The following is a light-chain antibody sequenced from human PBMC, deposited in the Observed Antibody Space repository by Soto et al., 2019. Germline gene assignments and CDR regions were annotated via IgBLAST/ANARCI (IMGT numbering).Light chain of an antibody. J-gene: IGKJ4*01. Sequence: DIVLTQSPGTLSLSPGERATLSCRASQSVSSSYLAWYQQKPGQAPRLLIYGASRRATGIPDRFSGSGSGTDFTLTISRLEPEDFAVYFCQQDNSPLTCGGGTKVEI. V-gene: IGKV3-20*01. CDR3: QQDNSPLT. CDR1: QSVSSSY. CDR2: GAS.